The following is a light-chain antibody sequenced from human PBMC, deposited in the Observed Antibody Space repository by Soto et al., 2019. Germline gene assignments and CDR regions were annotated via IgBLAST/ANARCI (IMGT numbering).Light chain of an antibody. CDR1: QSINSY. CDR3: QHRSSWPPF. CDR2: DAS. V-gene: IGKV3-11*01. Sequence: EILLTQSPGTLSLSPGEGATLSCRASQSINSYLAWYQQKPGQAPRLLIYDASNRATGIPARFSGSGSGTDFTLTISSLEPEDFAVYYCQHRSSWPPFFGQGTRLEIK. J-gene: IGKJ5*01.